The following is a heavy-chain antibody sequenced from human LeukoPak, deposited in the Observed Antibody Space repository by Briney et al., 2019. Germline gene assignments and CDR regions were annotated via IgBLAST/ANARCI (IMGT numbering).Heavy chain of an antibody. J-gene: IGHJ3*02. CDR2: INHSGST. Sequence: SETLSLTCAVYGGSFSGYYWSWIRQPQGKGLEWIGEINHSGSTNYNPSLKSRVTISVDTSKNQFSLKLSSVTAADTAVYYCARTLPPPTDAFDIWGQGTMVTVSS. CDR3: ARTLPPPTDAFDI. V-gene: IGHV4-34*01. CDR1: GGSFSGYY.